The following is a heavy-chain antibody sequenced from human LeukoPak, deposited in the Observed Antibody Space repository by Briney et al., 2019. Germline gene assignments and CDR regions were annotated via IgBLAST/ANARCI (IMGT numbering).Heavy chain of an antibody. D-gene: IGHD3-10*01. CDR1: GFTFYNYA. J-gene: IGHJ4*02. CDR2: ISDSGGST. Sequence: GGSLRLSCAASGFTFYNYAMSWVRQAPGKGLEWVSTISDSGGSTYYADSVKGRFTISRDNSKNTLYLQMNSLRAEDTAVYYCAKGTLYYGSASYPRYWGQGTLVTVSS. CDR3: AKGTLYYGSASYPRY. V-gene: IGHV3-23*01.